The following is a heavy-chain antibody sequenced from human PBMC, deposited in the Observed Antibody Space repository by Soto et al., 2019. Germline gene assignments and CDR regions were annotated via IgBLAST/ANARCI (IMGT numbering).Heavy chain of an antibody. CDR1: GGSLRNSV. CDR2: DLAILGTA. Sequence: QVQLVQSGAEVKKPGSSVKVSCTASGGSLRNSVISWVRQAPAQSLEWMGGDLAILGTANYAQKFQGSVTMTADEDTSTAYLDLSSLSPAAAAVYYCARLGHPGHWGPGTLVIVSS. V-gene: IGHV1-69*01. CDR3: ARLGHPGH. J-gene: IGHJ4*02.